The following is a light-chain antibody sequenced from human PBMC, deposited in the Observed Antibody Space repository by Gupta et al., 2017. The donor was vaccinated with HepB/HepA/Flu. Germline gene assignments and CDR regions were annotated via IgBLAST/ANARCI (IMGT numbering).Light chain of an antibody. CDR2: DND. V-gene: IGLV1-51*01. J-gene: IGLJ1*01. CDR1: TSNIGGNS. CDR3: GDGDISGSAYV. Sequence: QSVLTQPHSLSAAPGQKVAISCTGSTSNIGGNSVSWYQQFPETAPQLLMYDNDKRPSEIPDRFSASKSGTSATLDINGLQTGDEADNYCGDGDISGSAYVFGTVTGVTVL.